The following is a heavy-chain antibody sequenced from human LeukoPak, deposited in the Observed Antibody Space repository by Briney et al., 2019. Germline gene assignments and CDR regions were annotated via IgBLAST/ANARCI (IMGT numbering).Heavy chain of an antibody. CDR1: GGSISNSGYY. J-gene: IGHJ5*02. V-gene: IGHV4-31*03. CDR2: IYYSGST. CDR3: ARGGGGSSTVTTYWFDP. D-gene: IGHD4-17*01. Sequence: SETLSLTCTVSGGSISNSGYYWGWLRQHPGKGLEWIGNIYYSGSTYYNPSLKSRVTISVDTSKNMFSLKLSSVTAADTAVYYCARGGGGSSTVTTYWFDPWGQGALVTVSS.